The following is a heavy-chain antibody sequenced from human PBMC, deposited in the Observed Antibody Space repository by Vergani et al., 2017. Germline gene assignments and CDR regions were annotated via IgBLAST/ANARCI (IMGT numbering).Heavy chain of an antibody. D-gene: IGHD5-24*01. V-gene: IGHV3-23*01. CDR3: GRGSDNYN. CDR2: ISGSGGST. CDR1: GFTFSSYA. Sequence: EVQLLESGGGLVQPGGYLRLSCAASGFTFSSYAMSWVRQAPGKGLEWVSAISGSGGSTYYADSVKGRFTISRDNSKNTLYLQMNSLRVEDTAVYYCGRGSDNYNWGQGTLVTVSS. J-gene: IGHJ4*02.